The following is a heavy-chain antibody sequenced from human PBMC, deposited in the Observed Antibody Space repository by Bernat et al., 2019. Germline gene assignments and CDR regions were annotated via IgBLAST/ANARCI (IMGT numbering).Heavy chain of an antibody. D-gene: IGHD3-22*01. Sequence: EVQLLESGGGLVQPGGSLRLSCAASGFTFSSYAMSWVRQAPGKGLVWVSAISGSGGSTNYAAYVVNRCTTSSDNSNNTLHLQLINLITEDAAVEYYSRLLHYYYYYMDVWGKGTSITVSS. CDR2: ISGSGGST. CDR3: SRLLHYYYYYMDV. V-gene: IGHV3-23*01. J-gene: IGHJ6*03. CDR1: GFTFSSYA.